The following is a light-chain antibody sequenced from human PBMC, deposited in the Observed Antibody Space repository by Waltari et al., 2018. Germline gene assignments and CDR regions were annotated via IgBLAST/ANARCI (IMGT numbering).Light chain of an antibody. CDR3: SSYTSSSTLWV. CDR2: DVS. CDR1: SSAVGGDNY. V-gene: IGLV2-14*01. Sequence: QSALTQPALVSGSPGQSITISRTGTSSAVGGDNYVSGYQQHPGKAPNLMIYDVSNRPSAVSNRFSGSKSGNTASLTISRLQAEDEADYYCSSYTSSSTLWVFGGGTKLTVL. J-gene: IGLJ3*02.